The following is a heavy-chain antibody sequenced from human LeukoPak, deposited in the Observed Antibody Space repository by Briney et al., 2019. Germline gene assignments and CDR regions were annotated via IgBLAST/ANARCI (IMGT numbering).Heavy chain of an antibody. V-gene: IGHV1-58*01. CDR3: AADVGIAVAGY. D-gene: IGHD6-19*01. CDR2: TVVGSGNT. J-gene: IGHJ4*02. CDR1: GYTFTSSA. Sequence: SVKVSCKASGYTFTSSAVQWVRQARGQRLEWIGWTVVGSGNTNYAQKFQERVTITRDMSTSTAYMELSSLRSEDTAVYYCAADVGIAVAGYWGQGTLVTVSS.